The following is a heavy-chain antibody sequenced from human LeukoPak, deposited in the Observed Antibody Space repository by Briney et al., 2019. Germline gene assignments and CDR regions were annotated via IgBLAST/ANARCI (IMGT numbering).Heavy chain of an antibody. Sequence: SETLSLTCTVSGGSISGYYWSWIRQPPGKGLEWIGYIYYSGSTNYNPSLKSRVTISVDTSKNQFSLKLSSVTAADTAVYYCARSYGDYVAEYFQHWGQGTLVTVSS. V-gene: IGHV4-59*01. D-gene: IGHD4-17*01. CDR3: ARSYGDYVAEYFQH. J-gene: IGHJ1*01. CDR1: GGSISGYY. CDR2: IYYSGST.